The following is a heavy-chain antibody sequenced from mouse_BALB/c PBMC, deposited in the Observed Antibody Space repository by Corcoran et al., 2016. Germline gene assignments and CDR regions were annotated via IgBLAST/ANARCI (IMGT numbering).Heavy chain of an antibody. CDR1: GYTFTIYV. Sequence: ELQLQQSGPEQVKHGATETMSCKASGYTFTIYVMHWVTQKPGQGLEWIGYINPYNDGTKYNEKFKGKATLTSDKSSSTAYMELSSLTSEDSAVDYCAREGFAYWGQGTLVTVSA. J-gene: IGHJ3*01. CDR3: AREGFAY. CDR2: INPYNDGT. V-gene: IGHV1S136*01.